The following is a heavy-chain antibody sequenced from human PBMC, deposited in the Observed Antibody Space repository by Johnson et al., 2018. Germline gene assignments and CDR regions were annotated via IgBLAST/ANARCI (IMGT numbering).Heavy chain of an antibody. CDR2: IYYSGST. V-gene: IGHV4-59*06. CDR1: GGSISTYY. Sequence: QVQLQESGPGLVKPSETLSLACTVSGGSISTYYWSWIRQHPGKGLEWIGYIYYSGSTFYNPSLKSRVAISVDTSKNQFSLKLRSGTAADTAVYYCAREASSSSYSYYYMDVWGKGTTVTVSS. D-gene: IGHD6-6*01. CDR3: AREASSSSYSYYYMDV. J-gene: IGHJ6*03.